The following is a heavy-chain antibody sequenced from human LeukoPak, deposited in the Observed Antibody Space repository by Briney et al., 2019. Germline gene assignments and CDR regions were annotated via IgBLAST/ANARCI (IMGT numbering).Heavy chain of an antibody. CDR2: ISAYNGNT. V-gene: IGHV1-18*01. CDR1: GGTFSSYA. J-gene: IGHJ3*02. CDR3: ASSDYGDYVGGAFDI. D-gene: IGHD4-17*01. Sequence: SVKVSCKASGGTFSSYAISWVRQAPGQGLEWMGWISAYNGNTNYAQKLQGRVTMTTDTSTSTAYMELRSLRSDDTAVYYCASSDYGDYVGGAFDIWGQGTMVTASP.